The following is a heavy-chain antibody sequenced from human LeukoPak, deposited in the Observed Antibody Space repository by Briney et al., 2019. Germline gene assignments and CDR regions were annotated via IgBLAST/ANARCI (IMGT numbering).Heavy chain of an antibody. D-gene: IGHD3-22*01. CDR2: ITTNGGRT. CDR3: AIMHGYYDGTGYWVQ. J-gene: IGHJ1*01. CDR1: GFTFASYG. Sequence: PGGSLRLSCAASGFTFASYGMSWVRQAPGKGPEWVSFITTNGGRTSYADSVEGRFTISRDNPRNTLYMQMNSLRGEDTAVYYCAIMHGYYDGTGYWVQWGQGTLVTVSS. V-gene: IGHV3-23*01.